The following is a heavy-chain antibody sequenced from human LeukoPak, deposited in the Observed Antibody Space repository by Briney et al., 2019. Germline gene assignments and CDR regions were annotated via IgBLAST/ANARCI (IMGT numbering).Heavy chain of an antibody. CDR2: IYYSGST. D-gene: IGHD5-12*01. J-gene: IGHJ4*02. Sequence: SETLSLTCTVSGGSISSSSYYWGWIRQPPGKGLEWIGSIYYSGSTYYNPSLKSRVTISVDTSKNQFSLKLSSVTAADTAVYYCARGRPGMVVATIDYWGQGTLVTVSS. CDR1: GGSISSSSYY. V-gene: IGHV4-39*07. CDR3: ARGRPGMVVATIDY.